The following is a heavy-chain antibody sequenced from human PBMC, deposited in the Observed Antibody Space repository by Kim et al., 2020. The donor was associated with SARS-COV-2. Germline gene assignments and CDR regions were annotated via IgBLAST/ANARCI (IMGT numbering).Heavy chain of an antibody. D-gene: IGHD2-15*01. V-gene: IGHV3-48*03. J-gene: IGHJ6*02. CDR1: GFTFSSYE. Sequence: GGSLRLSCAASGFTFSSYEMNWVRQAPGKGLEWVSYISSSGSTIYYADSVKGRFTISRDNAKNSLYLQMNSLRAEDTAVYYCARVYCSGGSCWWGYYGMDVWGQGTTVTVSS. CDR3: ARVYCSGGSCWWGYYGMDV. CDR2: ISSSGSTI.